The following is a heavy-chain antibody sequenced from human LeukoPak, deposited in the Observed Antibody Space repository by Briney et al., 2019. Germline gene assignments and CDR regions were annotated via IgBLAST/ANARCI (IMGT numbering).Heavy chain of an antibody. CDR1: GGSISSGGYY. D-gene: IGHD6-19*01. CDR3: ARTNGIAVAGFDY. V-gene: IGHV4-31*03. Sequence: SQTLSLSCTVSGGSISSGGYYWSWIRQHPGKGLEWIGYIYYSGSTYYNPSLKSRVTISVDTSKNQFSLKLSSVTAADTAVYYCARTNGIAVAGFDYWGQGTLVTVSS. J-gene: IGHJ4*02. CDR2: IYYSGST.